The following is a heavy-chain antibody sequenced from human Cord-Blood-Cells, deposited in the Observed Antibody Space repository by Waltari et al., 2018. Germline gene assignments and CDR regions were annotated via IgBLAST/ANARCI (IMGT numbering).Heavy chain of an antibody. D-gene: IGHD1-26*01. Sequence: QVQLVQSGAEVKKPGASVKVSCKASGYTFTGYYMHWVRQAPGQGREWMGWFSRKSGGTNESQKFHGRDTRTRDTSISTAYMELSRLRSDDTAVYYCAWSPPYWYFDLWGRGTLVTVSS. J-gene: IGHJ2*01. CDR2: FSRKSGGT. V-gene: IGHV1-2*02. CDR1: GYTFTGYY. CDR3: AWSPPYWYFDL.